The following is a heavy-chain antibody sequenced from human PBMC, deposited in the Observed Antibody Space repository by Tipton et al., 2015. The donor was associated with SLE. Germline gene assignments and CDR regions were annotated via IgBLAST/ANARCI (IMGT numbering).Heavy chain of an antibody. V-gene: IGHV4-61*02. J-gene: IGHJ4*02. CDR2: IHTSGST. CDR1: GGSSSSGSYY. Sequence: TLSLTCNVSGGSSSSGSYYWSWIRQPAGKGLEWIGRIHTSGSTNYNPSLKRRVTISVDTSKNQFSLKLSSVTAADTAVYYCARDRTGGAGFDYWGQGTLVTVSS. D-gene: IGHD1-1*01. CDR3: ARDRTGGAGFDY.